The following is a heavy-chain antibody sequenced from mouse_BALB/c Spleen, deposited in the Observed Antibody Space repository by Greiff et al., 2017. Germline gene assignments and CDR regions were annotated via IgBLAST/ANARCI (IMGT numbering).Heavy chain of an antibody. CDR3: ARWEDAYYGNYDY. CDR1: GYTFSSYW. Sequence: QVQLQQSGAELMKPGASVKISCKATGYTFSSYWIEWVKQRPGHGLEWIGEILPGSGSTNYNEKFKGKATFTADTSSNTAYMQLSSLTSEDSAVYYCARWEDAYYGNYDYWGQGTTLTVSS. J-gene: IGHJ2*01. D-gene: IGHD2-10*01. CDR2: ILPGSGST. V-gene: IGHV1-9*01.